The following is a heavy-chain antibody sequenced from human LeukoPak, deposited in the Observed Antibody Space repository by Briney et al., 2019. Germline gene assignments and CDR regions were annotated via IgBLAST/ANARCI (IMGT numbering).Heavy chain of an antibody. CDR1: GFTFSSYA. V-gene: IGHV3-23*01. CDR3: ARDQSYGDAFDI. Sequence: QSGGSLRLSCAASGFTFSSYAMSWVRQAPGKGLEWVSAISGSGGSTYYADSVKGRFTISRDNSKNTLYLQMNSLRAEDTAVYYCARDQSYGDAFDIWGQGTMVTVSS. CDR2: ISGSGGST. D-gene: IGHD3-16*01. J-gene: IGHJ3*02.